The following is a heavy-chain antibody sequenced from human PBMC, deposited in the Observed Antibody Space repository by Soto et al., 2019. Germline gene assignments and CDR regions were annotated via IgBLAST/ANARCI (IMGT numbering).Heavy chain of an antibody. CDR2: INAGNGST. V-gene: IGHV1-3*01. D-gene: IGHD6-6*01. Sequence: GASVKVSCKASGYTFTSYAMHWVRQAPGQRLEWMGWINAGNGSTKYSQKFQGRVTITRDTSASTAYMELSSLRSEDTAVYYCARVRNGIRFVAALPFDYWGQGTLVTVSS. J-gene: IGHJ4*02. CDR3: ARVRNGIRFVAALPFDY. CDR1: GYTFTSYA.